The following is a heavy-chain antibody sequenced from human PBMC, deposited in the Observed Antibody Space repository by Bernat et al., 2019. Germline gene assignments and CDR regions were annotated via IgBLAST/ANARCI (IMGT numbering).Heavy chain of an antibody. CDR2: IYPGDSDT. CDR1: GYSFTSYW. V-gene: IGHV5-51*03. J-gene: IGHJ4*02. Sequence: EVQLVQSGAEVKKPGESLKISCKGSGYSFTSYWIGWVRQMPGKGLEWMGIIYPGDSDTRYSPSFQGQVTISADKSISTACLQWSSLRASDTAMYYCARLGYDDSSGYWYAFDYWGQGTLVTVSS. D-gene: IGHD3-22*01. CDR3: ARLGYDDSSGYWYAFDY.